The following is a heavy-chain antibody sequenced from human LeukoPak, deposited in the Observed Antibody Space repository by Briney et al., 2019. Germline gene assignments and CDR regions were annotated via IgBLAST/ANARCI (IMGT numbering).Heavy chain of an antibody. J-gene: IGHJ6*03. D-gene: IGHD5-18*01. Sequence: PGGSLRLSCAASGFTFSSYEMNWVRQAPGKGLEWVSYISSSGSTIYYADSVKGRFTISRDNSKNTLYLQMNSLRAEDTAVYYCARVGGYSYGRYYYYYMDVWGKGTTVTISS. CDR1: GFTFSSYE. CDR3: ARVGGYSYGRYYYYYMDV. V-gene: IGHV3-48*03. CDR2: ISSSGSTI.